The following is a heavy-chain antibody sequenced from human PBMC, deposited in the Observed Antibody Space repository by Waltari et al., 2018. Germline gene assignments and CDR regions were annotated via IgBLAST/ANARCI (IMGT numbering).Heavy chain of an antibody. D-gene: IGHD3-3*01. J-gene: IGHJ3*01. CDR2: LYSAGAT. V-gene: IGHV3-53*01. Sequence: EIELVESGGGLSPSGGSLQLSSAASVFRVSSRFLTWVRRAPGKGLECVAILYSAGATYYSQSVRCRFLIARDNSKNILYLQMDDLTAEDTAVYYCAKDVVGYTWDEGVDTIDVWGQGAEVVVSS. CDR1: VFRVSSRF. CDR3: AKDVVGYTWDEGVDTIDV.